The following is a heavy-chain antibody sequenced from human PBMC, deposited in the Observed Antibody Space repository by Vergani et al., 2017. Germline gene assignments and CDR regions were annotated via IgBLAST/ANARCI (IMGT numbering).Heavy chain of an antibody. Sequence: QVQLVESGGGVVQPGRSLRLSCAASGFTFNQYGMHWVRQAPGKGLEWVAVTWYDGNNKQYADSVKGRFTISRDNSKSTMYLQMNSLRDEDTGVYYCAGDLRLLYSRFGPWGQGTLVTGSS. CDR2: TWYDGNNK. CDR3: AGDLRLLYSRFGP. J-gene: IGHJ5*02. D-gene: IGHD5-12*01. V-gene: IGHV3-33*01. CDR1: GFTFNQYG.